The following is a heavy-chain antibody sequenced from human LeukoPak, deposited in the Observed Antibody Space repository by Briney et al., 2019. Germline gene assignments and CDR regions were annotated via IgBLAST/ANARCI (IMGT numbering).Heavy chain of an antibody. CDR2: ISYDGSNK. CDR1: GFTFSSYA. CDR3: ARDKLRGSAGNYYYMDV. D-gene: IGHD1-26*01. V-gene: IGHV3-30*04. Sequence: GGSLRLSCAASGFTFSSYAMHWVRQAPGKGLEWVAVISYDGSNKYYADSVKARFTIPRDNSKNTLYLQMNSLSADDTAVYYCARDKLRGSAGNYYYMDVWGKGTTVTVSS. J-gene: IGHJ6*03.